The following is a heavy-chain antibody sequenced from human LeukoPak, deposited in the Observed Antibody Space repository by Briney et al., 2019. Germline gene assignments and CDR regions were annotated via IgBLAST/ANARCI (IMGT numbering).Heavy chain of an antibody. CDR2: IIPIFGTA. CDR1: GGSFSSYA. V-gene: IGHV1-69*01. J-gene: IGHJ5*02. Sequence: SVKVSCKASGGSFSSYAISWVRQAPGQGLEWMGGIIPIFGTANYAQKFQGRVRITADESTSTAYVELSSLRSEDTAVYYCARGRYYYGSGSYPLNWFDPWGQGTLVTVSS. D-gene: IGHD3-10*01. CDR3: ARGRYYYGSGSYPLNWFDP.